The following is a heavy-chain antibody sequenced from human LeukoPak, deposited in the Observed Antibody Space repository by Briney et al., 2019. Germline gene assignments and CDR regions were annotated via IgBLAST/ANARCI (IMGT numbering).Heavy chain of an antibody. J-gene: IGHJ4*02. V-gene: IGHV5-51*01. Sequence: GESLKISCKGSGYSFTSYWIGWVRQMPGKGLEWMGIIYPDDSGTRYSPSSQGQVTISADKSISTAYLQWSSLKASDTAMYYCAIFKHHLRPDYWGQGTLVTVSS. D-gene: IGHD3-3*01. CDR1: GYSFTSYW. CDR3: AIFKHHLRPDY. CDR2: IYPDDSGT.